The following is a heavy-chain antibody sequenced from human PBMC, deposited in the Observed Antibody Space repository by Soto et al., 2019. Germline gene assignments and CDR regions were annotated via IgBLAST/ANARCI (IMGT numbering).Heavy chain of an antibody. CDR2: IVVGSGNT. Sequence: SVKVSCKASGFTFTSSAVQWVRQARGQRLEWIGWIVVGSGNTNYAQRFQERVTITRDMSTSTAYMELSSLRSEDTAVYYCAADGQWLADDAFDIWGQGTMVTVSS. V-gene: IGHV1-58*01. J-gene: IGHJ3*02. CDR1: GFTFTSSA. D-gene: IGHD6-19*01. CDR3: AADGQWLADDAFDI.